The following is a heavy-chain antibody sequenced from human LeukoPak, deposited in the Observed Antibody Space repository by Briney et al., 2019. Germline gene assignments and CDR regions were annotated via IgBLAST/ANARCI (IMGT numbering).Heavy chain of an antibody. CDR2: ISSSGSTI. CDR1: GFTFSSYE. CDR3: AELGITMIGGV. Sequence: GGSLRLSCAASGFTFSSYEMNWVRQAPGKGLEWVSYISSSGSTIYYADSVKGRFTISRDNAKNSLYLQMNSLRAEDTAVYYCAELGITMIGGVWGKGTTVNISS. D-gene: IGHD3-10*02. V-gene: IGHV3-48*03. J-gene: IGHJ6*04.